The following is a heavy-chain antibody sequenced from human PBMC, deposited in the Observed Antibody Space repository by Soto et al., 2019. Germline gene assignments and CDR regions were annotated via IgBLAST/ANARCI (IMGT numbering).Heavy chain of an antibody. CDR1: GFTFSSYS. Sequence: PGGSLRLSCAASGFTFSSYSMNWVRQAPGKGLEWVSYISSSSSTIYYADPVKGRFTISRDNAKNSLYLQMNSLRDEDTAVYYCARVELAYCGGDCYSGWFDPWGQGTLVSVSS. V-gene: IGHV3-48*02. CDR3: ARVELAYCGGDCYSGWFDP. D-gene: IGHD2-21*02. CDR2: ISSSSSTI. J-gene: IGHJ5*02.